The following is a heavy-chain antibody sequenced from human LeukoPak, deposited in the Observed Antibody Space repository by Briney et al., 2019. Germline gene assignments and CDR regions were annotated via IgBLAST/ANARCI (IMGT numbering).Heavy chain of an antibody. Sequence: SVKVSCKASGGTFSSHAISWVRQAPGQGLEWMGGIIPIFGTANYAQKFQGRVTITADESTSTAYMELSSLRSEDTAVYYCARGGYSGYDYPKLEFDPWCQGTLVTVSS. CDR1: GGTFSSHA. J-gene: IGHJ5*02. CDR3: ARGGYSGYDYPKLEFDP. CDR2: IIPIFGTA. D-gene: IGHD5-12*01. V-gene: IGHV1-69*13.